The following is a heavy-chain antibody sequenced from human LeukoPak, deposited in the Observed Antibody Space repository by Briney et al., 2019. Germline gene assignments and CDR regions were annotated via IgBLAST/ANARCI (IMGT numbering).Heavy chain of an antibody. CDR1: GFTFSSYW. Sequence: PGGSLRLSCAASGFTFSSYWMHWVRQAPGKGLMWVSRINGDETSTNYADSVKGRFTTSRATATKTLYMQLRGLRAEDTAVYSCARGKTVAGSVYFDYWGQGTLVTVSS. D-gene: IGHD6-19*01. V-gene: IGHV3-74*01. CDR2: INGDETST. CDR3: ARGKTVAGSVYFDY. J-gene: IGHJ4*02.